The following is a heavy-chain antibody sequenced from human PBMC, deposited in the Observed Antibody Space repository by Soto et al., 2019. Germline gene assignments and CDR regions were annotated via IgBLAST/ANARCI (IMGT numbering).Heavy chain of an antibody. J-gene: IGHJ5*01. CDR1: GHTLASYD. Sequence: QVQLVQSGAEVRKPGASVKVSCKASGHTLASYDINWVRQATGQGLEWMGWMTPDSGDTGYAQKFQGRVTMTWDTSITTAYIELSSLRSDDTAVYYCARDPSYGWFDSWGQGTLVNVSS. D-gene: IGHD3-16*01. CDR2: MTPDSGDT. CDR3: ARDPSYGWFDS. V-gene: IGHV1-8*01.